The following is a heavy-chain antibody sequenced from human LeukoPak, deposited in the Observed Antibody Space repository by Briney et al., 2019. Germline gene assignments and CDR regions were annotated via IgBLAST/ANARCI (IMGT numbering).Heavy chain of an antibody. J-gene: IGHJ6*03. Sequence: GGSLRLSCAASGFTFSSYAMSWVRQAPGKGLEWVSAISGSGGSTYYADSVKGRFTISRDNSKNTLYLQMNSLRAEDTAVYYCAKGPSREYYYYYMDVWGKGTTVTVSS. V-gene: IGHV3-23*01. CDR1: GFTFSSYA. CDR2: ISGSGGST. CDR3: AKGPSREYYYYYMDV. D-gene: IGHD1-26*01.